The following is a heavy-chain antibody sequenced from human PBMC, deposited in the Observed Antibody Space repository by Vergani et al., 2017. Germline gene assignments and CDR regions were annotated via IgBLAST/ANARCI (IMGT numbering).Heavy chain of an antibody. CDR3: ARTGSFILRYFHLDL. CDR1: GGYITSSSYY. CDR2: SSHSGGA. D-gene: IGHD3-9*01. Sequence: QLQLQESGPGLVKPSETLYLTCTVSGGYITSSSYYWGWIRQPPGKGLEWIGNSSHSGGAYYNPSLKGRVTISVDTSKNQFSLEVTSVTAADTAIYFCARTGSFILRYFHLDLWGQGTLVTVSS. J-gene: IGHJ4*02. V-gene: IGHV4-39*01.